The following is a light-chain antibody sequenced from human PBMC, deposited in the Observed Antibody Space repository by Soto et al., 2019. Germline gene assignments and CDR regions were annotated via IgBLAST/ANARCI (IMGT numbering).Light chain of an antibody. J-gene: IGKJ5*01. CDR1: QTISSY. Sequence: DIKMTQSPSSLSASVGDRVTITCRASQTISSYLIWYQHKPGKAPKLLISAASSLQSGVPSRFSGSGSGTDFTLTISSLQPEDFATYYCQQSSSTPITFGQGTLLEIK. CDR3: QQSSSTPIT. V-gene: IGKV1-39*01. CDR2: AAS.